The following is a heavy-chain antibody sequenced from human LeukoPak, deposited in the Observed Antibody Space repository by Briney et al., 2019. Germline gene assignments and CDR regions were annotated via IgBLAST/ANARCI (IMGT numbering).Heavy chain of an antibody. D-gene: IGHD1-14*01. CDR3: ASGPFLTFDHTPEGYYHYYMDV. V-gene: IGHV1-69*01. CDR2: IVPMFGTT. CDR1: GGTFNSYA. Sequence: SVTVSCKASGGTFNSYAFTWVRQAPGQGLEWMGGIVPMFGTTNYAQKFQGRLTITADASTTTTYMELSSLRSDDTAVYYCASGPFLTFDHTPEGYYHYYMDVWGSGTTVTTSS. J-gene: IGHJ6*03.